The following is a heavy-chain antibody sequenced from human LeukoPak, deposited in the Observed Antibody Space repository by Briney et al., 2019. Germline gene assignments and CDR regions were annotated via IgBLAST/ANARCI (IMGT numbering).Heavy chain of an antibody. CDR2: ISYDGSNK. Sequence: GGSLRLSCAASGFTFSSYAMHWVRQAPGKGLEWVAVISYDGSNKYYADSVKGRFTISRDNSKNTLYLQMNGLRAEDTAVYYCAKDARNSFNYWGQGTLVTVSS. J-gene: IGHJ4*02. CDR1: GFTFSSYA. D-gene: IGHD4-23*01. CDR3: AKDARNSFNY. V-gene: IGHV3-30-3*01.